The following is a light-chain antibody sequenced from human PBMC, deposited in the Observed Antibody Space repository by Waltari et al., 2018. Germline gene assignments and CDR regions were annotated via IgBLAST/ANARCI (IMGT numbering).Light chain of an antibody. CDR3: QQYGSLPGT. CDR1: QSVSSSS. Sequence: EIALTQSPGTLSLPPGGRATLSCRASQSVSSSSLAWYQQHPGQAPRLLIYGASIRFTGIPDRFSGRGSGTDFTLTISRLEPDDFAVYYCQQYGSLPGTFGQGTKVEIK. CDR2: GAS. J-gene: IGKJ1*01. V-gene: IGKV3-20*01.